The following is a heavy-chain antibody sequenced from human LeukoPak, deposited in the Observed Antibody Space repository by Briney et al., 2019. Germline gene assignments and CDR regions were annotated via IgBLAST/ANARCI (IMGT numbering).Heavy chain of an antibody. J-gene: IGHJ5*02. Sequence: SETLSLTCTVSGYSISSGYYWGWIRQPPGKGLEWIGSIYHSGSTYYNPSLKSRVTISVDTSKNQFSLKLSSVTAADTAVYYCARGPGDYDFWSGYETGWFDPWGQGTLVTVSS. CDR3: ARGPGDYDFWSGYETGWFDP. D-gene: IGHD3-3*01. V-gene: IGHV4-38-2*02. CDR2: IYHSGST. CDR1: GYSISSGYY.